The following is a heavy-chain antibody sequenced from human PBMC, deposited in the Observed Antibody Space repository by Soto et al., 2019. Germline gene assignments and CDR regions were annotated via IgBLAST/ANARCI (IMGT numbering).Heavy chain of an antibody. CDR2: IIPIFGTA. CDR3: ARGNHRWLQLWYFDL. CDR1: XXTFSSYT. V-gene: IGHV1-69*12. D-gene: IGHD5-12*01. Sequence: QVQLVQSGAEVKKPGXSVTVSCKASXXTFSSYTISWVRQAPGQGLEWMGGIIPIFGTANYAQKFQGRVTITADESTSTAYMELSSLRSEDTAVYYCARGNHRWLQLWYFDLWXRGTLVTVSS. J-gene: IGHJ2*01.